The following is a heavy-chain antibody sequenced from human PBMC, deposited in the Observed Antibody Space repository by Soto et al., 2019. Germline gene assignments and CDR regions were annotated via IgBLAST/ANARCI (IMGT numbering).Heavy chain of an antibody. CDR2: ISYDGSNK. D-gene: IGHD3-22*01. V-gene: IGHV3-30*18. CDR3: AKGLYGTMIVVVNAPPTDY. Sequence: GGSLRLSCAASGFTFSRYVIHWVRQAPGKGLEWVAVISYDGSNKYYADSVKGRFTISRDNSKNTLYLQMNSLRAEDTAVYYCAKGLYGTMIVVVNAPPTDYWGQGTLVTVSS. J-gene: IGHJ4*02. CDR1: GFTFSRYV.